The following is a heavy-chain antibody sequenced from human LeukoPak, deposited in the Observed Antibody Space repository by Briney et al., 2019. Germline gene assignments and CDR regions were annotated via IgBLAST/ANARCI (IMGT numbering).Heavy chain of an antibody. CDR3: ARGGGGADY. CDR1: GFTFGRYA. CDR2: ISSKGDIT. D-gene: IGHD3-10*01. J-gene: IGHJ4*02. Sequence: GGSLRLSCAASGFTFGRYAMHWVRQAPGKGLEFVSAISSKGDITYYANSVKGRFIMSRDNSKNTLYLQMGSLRAEVTAVYYCARGGGGADYWGQGTLVSVSS. V-gene: IGHV3-64*01.